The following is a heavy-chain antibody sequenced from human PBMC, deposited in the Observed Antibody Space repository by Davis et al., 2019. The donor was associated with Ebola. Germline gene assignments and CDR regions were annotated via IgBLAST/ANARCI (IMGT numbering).Heavy chain of an antibody. J-gene: IGHJ4*02. D-gene: IGHD2-15*01. CDR2: IYHSGST. Sequence: SETLSLTCAVSGGSISSSNWWSWVRPPPGKGLEWIGEIYHSGSTNYNPSLKSRVTISVDKSKNQFSLKLSSVTAADTAVYYCARADFYCSGGSCYFPFDYWGQGTLVTVSS. CDR3: ARADFYCSGGSCYFPFDY. V-gene: IGHV4-4*02. CDR1: GGSISSSNW.